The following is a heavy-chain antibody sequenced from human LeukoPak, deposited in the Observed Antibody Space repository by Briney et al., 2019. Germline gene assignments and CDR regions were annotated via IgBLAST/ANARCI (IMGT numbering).Heavy chain of an antibody. D-gene: IGHD3-10*01. V-gene: IGHV3-23*01. J-gene: IGHJ4*02. Sequence: GGSLRLSCAASRFTFTRHAMSWVRQAPGKGLEWVSTTGLESVHTLCADSVQGRFTVSRDNSRNTLDLQMDDLTVDDTAIYYCVRGDDIGKHPTRAYYFDIWGQGTLVSVSS. CDR2: TGLESVHT. CDR3: VRGDDIGKHPTRAYYFDI. CDR1: RFTFTRHA.